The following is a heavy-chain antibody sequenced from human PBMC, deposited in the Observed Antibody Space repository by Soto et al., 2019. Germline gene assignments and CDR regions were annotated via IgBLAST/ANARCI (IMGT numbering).Heavy chain of an antibody. CDR2: ISPKFGTA. V-gene: IGHV1-69*01. J-gene: IGHJ4*02. D-gene: IGHD7-27*01. CDR3: ARSLPWVDASVPHFDY. Sequence: QVQLVQSGAEVKKPGSSVKVSCKASGGSFTKNGLSWVRQAPGQGLEWMGGISPKFGTADYAQKYQGRVTNTADDSTGTFYMELSNLKAEDTAVFCCARSLPWVDASVPHFDYWGQGTLITVSS. CDR1: GGSFTKNG.